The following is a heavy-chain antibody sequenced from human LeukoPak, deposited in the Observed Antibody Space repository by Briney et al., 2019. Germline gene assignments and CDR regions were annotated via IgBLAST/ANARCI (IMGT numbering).Heavy chain of an antibody. D-gene: IGHD3-22*01. J-gene: IGHJ3*02. Sequence: GASVKVSCKASGYTFTSYDISWVRQATGQGLEWMGWMNPNSGNAGYAQRFQGRVTMTRNNSISTAYMELTSLRSEDTAVYYCARDLSQRVVVISAFDIWGQGTMVTVSS. CDR3: ARDLSQRVVVISAFDI. CDR2: MNPNSGNA. CDR1: GYTFTSYD. V-gene: IGHV1-8*01.